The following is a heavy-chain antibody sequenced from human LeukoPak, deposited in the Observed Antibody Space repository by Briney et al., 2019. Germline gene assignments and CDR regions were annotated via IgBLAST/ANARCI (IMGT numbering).Heavy chain of an antibody. Sequence: GGSLRLSCAASGFTFSSYWMSWVRQAPGKGLEWVANIKQDGSEKYYEDSVKGRFTISRDNAKNSLYLQMNSLRAEDTAVYYCASYYDSSGYFDAFDIWGQGTMVTVSS. J-gene: IGHJ3*02. D-gene: IGHD3-22*01. V-gene: IGHV3-7*05. CDR3: ASYYDSSGYFDAFDI. CDR1: GFTFSSYW. CDR2: IKQDGSEK.